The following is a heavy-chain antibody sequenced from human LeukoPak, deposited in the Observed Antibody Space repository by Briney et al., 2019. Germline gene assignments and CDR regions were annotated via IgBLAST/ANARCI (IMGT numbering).Heavy chain of an antibody. Sequence: GASVKVSCKASGFTVIGHFLHWVRQAPGQGLQWMGWINRNSGDTKYGQNFQGRVTMTTDTSTSTAYMELRSLRSDDTAVYYCARGDYMDVWGKGTTVTVSS. V-gene: IGHV1-2*02. CDR1: GFTVIGHF. J-gene: IGHJ6*03. CDR3: ARGDYMDV. CDR2: INRNSGDT.